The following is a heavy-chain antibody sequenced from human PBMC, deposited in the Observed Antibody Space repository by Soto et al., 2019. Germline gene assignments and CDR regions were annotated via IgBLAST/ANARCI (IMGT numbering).Heavy chain of an antibody. CDR3: ARGILTGYSIPNGMDV. CDR1: GGSISSGDYY. V-gene: IGHV4-30-4*01. D-gene: IGHD3-9*01. Sequence: SETLSLTCTVSGGSISSGDYYWIWLRQPPGKGLEWIGYIYYSGSTYYNPSLKSRVTISVDTSKNQFSLKLSSVTAADTAVYYCARGILTGYSIPNGMDVWGQGTTVTVSS. CDR2: IYYSGST. J-gene: IGHJ6*02.